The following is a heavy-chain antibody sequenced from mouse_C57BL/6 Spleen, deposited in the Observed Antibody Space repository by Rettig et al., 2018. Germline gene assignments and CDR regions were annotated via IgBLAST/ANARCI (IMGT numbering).Heavy chain of an antibody. V-gene: IGHV7-3*01. CDR2: IRNKANGYTT. D-gene: IGHD4-1*01. J-gene: IGHJ3*01. CDR3: ARGGTSWFAY. Sequence: LSLSCAASGFTFTDYYMSWVRQPPGKALEWLGFIRNKANGYTTEYSASVKGRFTISRDNSQSILYLQMNALRAEDSATYYCARGGTSWFAYWGQGTLVTVSA. CDR1: GFTFTDYY.